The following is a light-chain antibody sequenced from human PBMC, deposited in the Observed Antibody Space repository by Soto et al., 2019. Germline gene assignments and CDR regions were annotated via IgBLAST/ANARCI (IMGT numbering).Light chain of an antibody. CDR3: QQHDDSFTWT. J-gene: IGKJ1*01. V-gene: IGKV3-20*01. CDR1: QSIAPNY. CDR2: GAS. Sequence: EIVLTQSPGTLSLTPGEKAILSCRASQSIAPNYFAWYQQKPGQAPRLLIYGASSRATGIPDRFSGSGSGTDFTLTISRLEPEDFAVYFCQQHDDSFTWTFGQGTMV.